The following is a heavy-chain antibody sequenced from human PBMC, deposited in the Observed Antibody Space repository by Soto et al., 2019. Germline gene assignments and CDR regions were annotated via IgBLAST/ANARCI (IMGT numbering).Heavy chain of an antibody. CDR2: IDWDDDK. D-gene: IGHD2-21*01. CDR1: GFSLSTSGMC. CDR3: ARISYSGNWFDP. V-gene: IGHV2-70*01. Sequence: SGPTLVNPTQTLTLTCTFSGFSLSTSGMCASWIRQPPGKALEWLALIDWDDDKYYSTSLKTRLTISKDTSKNQVVLTMTNMDPVDTATYYCARISYSGNWFDPWGQGTLVTVSS. J-gene: IGHJ5*02.